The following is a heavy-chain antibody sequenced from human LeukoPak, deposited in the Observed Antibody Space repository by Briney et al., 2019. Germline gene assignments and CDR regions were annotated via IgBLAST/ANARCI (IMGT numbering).Heavy chain of an antibody. CDR3: ARGRIAAAAFDY. Sequence: SETLSLTCAVSGGSISGGGYSWSWVRQPPGKGLEWIGYIYHSGSTYYNPSLKSRVTISVDRSKNQFSLKLSSVTAADTAVYYCARGRIAAAAFDYWGQGTLVTVSS. CDR2: IYHSGST. V-gene: IGHV4-30-2*01. CDR1: GGSISGGGYS. D-gene: IGHD6-13*01. J-gene: IGHJ4*02.